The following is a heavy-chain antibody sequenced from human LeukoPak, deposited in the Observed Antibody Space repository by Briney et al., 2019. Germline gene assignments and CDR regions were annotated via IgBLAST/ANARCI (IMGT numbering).Heavy chain of an antibody. CDR2: IYYSGST. J-gene: IGHJ4*02. Sequence: SETLSLTCTVSGGSISSDYWSWIRQPPGKGLEWIGYIYYSGSTNYNPSLKSRVTISVDTSKNQFSLKLSSVTAADTAVYYCAGDDRYWGQGTLVTVSS. V-gene: IGHV4-59*01. CDR1: GGSISSDY. D-gene: IGHD3-22*01. CDR3: AGDDRY.